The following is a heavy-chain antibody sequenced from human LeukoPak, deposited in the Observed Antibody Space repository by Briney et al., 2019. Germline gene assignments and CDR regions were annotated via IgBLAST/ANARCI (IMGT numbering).Heavy chain of an antibody. V-gene: IGHV1-3*01. CDR1: GYTYTSYA. CDR3: ARILLSGWYYFDY. D-gene: IGHD6-19*01. CDR2: INAGNGNT. J-gene: IGHJ4*02. Sequence: ASVKVSCKASGYTYTSYAMHWVRQAPGQRLEWMGWINAGNGNTKYSQKFQGRVTITRDTSASTDYMELSSLRSEDTAVYYCARILLSGWYYFDYWGQGTLVTVSS.